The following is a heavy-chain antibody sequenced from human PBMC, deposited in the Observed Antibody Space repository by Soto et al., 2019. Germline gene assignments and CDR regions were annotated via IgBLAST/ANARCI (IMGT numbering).Heavy chain of an antibody. CDR2: INVDNGET. CDR1: GYNFMRYG. CDR3: ARSISGGYSDWFDP. Sequence: QVQLVQSGAEVKKPGASVKVSCKASGYNFMRYGFTWVRQAPGQGLEWMGWINVDNGETKYPQKIQGRVTMTTDTSTSTVYMELRSLTSDDTAVYYCARSISGGYSDWFDPWGHGTLVTVSS. D-gene: IGHD1-26*01. J-gene: IGHJ5*02. V-gene: IGHV1-18*04.